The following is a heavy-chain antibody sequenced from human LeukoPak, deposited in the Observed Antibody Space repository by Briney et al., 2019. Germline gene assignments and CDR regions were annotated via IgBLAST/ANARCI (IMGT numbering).Heavy chain of an antibody. J-gene: IGHJ3*02. CDR2: IYYSGST. D-gene: IGHD3-16*02. CDR1: GGSISSSTYY. CDR3: ARDRIGAFDI. V-gene: IGHV4-39*07. Sequence: SETLSLTCTVSGGSISSSTYYWGWIRQPPGKGLEWIGSIYYSGSTYYNPSLKRRLTISVDTSKNQFSLKLSSVTAADTAAYYCARDRIGAFDIWGQGTMVTVSS.